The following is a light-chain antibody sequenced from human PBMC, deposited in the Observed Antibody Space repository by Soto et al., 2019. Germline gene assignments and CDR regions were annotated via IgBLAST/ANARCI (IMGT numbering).Light chain of an antibody. J-gene: IGKJ5*01. CDR2: DAS. CDR1: QSVSSS. V-gene: IGKV3-20*01. CDR3: QQYAGSPIT. Sequence: EIVLTKSPGTLSLSPGVRAALSRRASQSVSSSLAWYQQKPGLAPTLLISDASSRASGVPDRFTGGGSGTDFTLTIRRLEPEDFALYYCQQYAGSPITFGQGTRLEI.